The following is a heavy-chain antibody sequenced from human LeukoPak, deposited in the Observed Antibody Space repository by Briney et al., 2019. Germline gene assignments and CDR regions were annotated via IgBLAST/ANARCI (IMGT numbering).Heavy chain of an antibody. Sequence: SETLSLTCTVSGGSISSYYWSWIRQPPEKGLEWIGYIYYSRTTDYNPSLKRGGTMSVDKSKNQFSLRLSSVTAADTAVYYCARLSGTQTTPYWGQGTLVTVSS. J-gene: IGHJ4*02. V-gene: IGHV4-59*08. CDR1: GGSISSYY. D-gene: IGHD1-26*01. CDR3: ARLSGTQTTPY. CDR2: IYYSRTT.